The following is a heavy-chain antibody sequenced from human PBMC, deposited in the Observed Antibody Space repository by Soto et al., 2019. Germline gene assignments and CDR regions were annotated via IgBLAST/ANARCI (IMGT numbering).Heavy chain of an antibody. CDR1: GGSISSSSYY. J-gene: IGHJ6*02. CDR3: ASRLYYDSSGFEGGGMDV. CDR2: IYYSGST. V-gene: IGHV4-39*01. Sequence: SETLSITCTVSGGSISSSSYYWGWIRQPPGKGLEWIGSIYYSGSTYYNPSLKSRVTISVDTSKNQFSLKLSSVTAADTAVYYCASRLYYDSSGFEGGGMDVWGQGTTVT. D-gene: IGHD3-22*01.